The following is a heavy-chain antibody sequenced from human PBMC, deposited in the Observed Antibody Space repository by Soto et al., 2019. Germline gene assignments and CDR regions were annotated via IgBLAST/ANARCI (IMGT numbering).Heavy chain of an antibody. D-gene: IGHD1-7*01. Sequence: GASVKVSCKASGGTFSSYAISWVRQAPGQGLEWMGGIIPIFGTANYAQKFQGRVTITADKSTSTAYMELSSLRSEDTAVYYCARAQGNWNSYYYGMDVWGQGTTVTVSS. CDR3: ARAQGNWNSYYYGMDV. CDR2: IIPIFGTA. V-gene: IGHV1-69*06. CDR1: GGTFSSYA. J-gene: IGHJ6*02.